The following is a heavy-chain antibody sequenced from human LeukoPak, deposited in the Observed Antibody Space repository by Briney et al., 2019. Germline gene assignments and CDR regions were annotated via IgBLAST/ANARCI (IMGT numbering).Heavy chain of an antibody. CDR1: GFSFSNKG. J-gene: IGHJ3*01. CDR3: AKDRTDRGF. Sequence: PGRSLRLSCVASGFSFSNKGMHWVRQVPGKGLEWLGSIWYEGSDQSYAASVKGRFTISRDNSKNTLFLQMNSLRAEDTAVYYCAKDRTDRGFWGQGTMVTVSS. CDR2: IWYEGSDQ. V-gene: IGHV3-33*06. D-gene: IGHD3-22*01.